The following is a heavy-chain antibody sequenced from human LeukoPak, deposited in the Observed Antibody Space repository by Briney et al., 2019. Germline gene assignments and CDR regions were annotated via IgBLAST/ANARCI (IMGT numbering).Heavy chain of an antibody. CDR3: ARDKAAARITNWLDP. CDR2: ISAYNGNT. CDR1: GYTFTSYG. J-gene: IGHJ5*02. D-gene: IGHD6-13*01. Sequence: GASVKVSCKASGYTFTSYGISWVRQAPRQGLEWMGWISAYNGNTNYAQKRQGRVTMTTDTSTSTAYMELRSLRSDDTAVYYCARDKAAARITNWLDPWGQGTLVTVSS. V-gene: IGHV1-18*01.